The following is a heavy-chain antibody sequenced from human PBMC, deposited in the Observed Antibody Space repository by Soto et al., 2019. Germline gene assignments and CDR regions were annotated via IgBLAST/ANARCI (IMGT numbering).Heavy chain of an antibody. Sequence: EMQVLESGGGMVQPGGSLRLSCVASGFTLSTYVMYWVRQATGKGLEWVSGITGSGSNTYYAEAVKGRFIISRDNSKNTLFLQMNSLRAEDTALYYCVKVSGWRAFDSWGQGTLVTVSS. D-gene: IGHD6-19*01. CDR1: GFTLSTYV. J-gene: IGHJ4*02. CDR2: ITGSGSNT. V-gene: IGHV3-23*01. CDR3: VKVSGWRAFDS.